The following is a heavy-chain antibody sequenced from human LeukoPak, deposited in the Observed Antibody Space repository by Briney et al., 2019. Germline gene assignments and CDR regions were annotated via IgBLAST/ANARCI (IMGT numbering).Heavy chain of an antibody. Sequence: YSASTYYNPSLKSRVTISVDTSKNQFSLKLSSVTAADTAVYYCASGYCSSTSCYQGDAFDIWGQGTMVTVSS. CDR2: YSAST. CDR3: ASGYCSSTSCYQGDAFDI. J-gene: IGHJ3*02. D-gene: IGHD2-2*01. V-gene: IGHV4-30-4*01.